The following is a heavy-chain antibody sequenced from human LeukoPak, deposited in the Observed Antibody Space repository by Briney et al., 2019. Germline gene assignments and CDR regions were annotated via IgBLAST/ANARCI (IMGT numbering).Heavy chain of an antibody. CDR1: GFTFSSYG. D-gene: IGHD6-25*01. V-gene: IGHV3-30*18. CDR2: ISYDGSNK. Sequence: GGSLRLSCAASGFTFSSYGMHWVRQAPGKGLEWVAVISYDGSNKYYADSVKGRFTISRDNSKNTLYLQMNSLRAEDTAVYYCAKDIRWELAAAGVFDYWGQGTLVTVSS. CDR3: AKDIRWELAAAGVFDY. J-gene: IGHJ4*02.